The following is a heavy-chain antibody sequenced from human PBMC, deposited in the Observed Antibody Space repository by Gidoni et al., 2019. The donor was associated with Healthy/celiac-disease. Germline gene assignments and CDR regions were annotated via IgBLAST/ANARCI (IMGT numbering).Heavy chain of an antibody. CDR2: IKQDGSEK. CDR3: AGSPGYSYGFDY. D-gene: IGHD5-18*01. V-gene: IGHV3-7*01. Sequence: EVQLVESGGGLVQPGGSLRLSCAASGLTFSSYWMRWVRKAPGKGLEWVANIKQDGSEKYYVDSGKGRFTISRDNAKNSLYLQMNSLRAEDTAVYYCAGSPGYSYGFDYWGQGTLVTVSS. J-gene: IGHJ4*02. CDR1: GLTFSSYW.